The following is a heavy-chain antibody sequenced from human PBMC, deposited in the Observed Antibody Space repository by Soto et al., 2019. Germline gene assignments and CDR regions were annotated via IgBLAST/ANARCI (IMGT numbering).Heavy chain of an antibody. J-gene: IGHJ2*01. Sequence: QVQLQESGPGLVKPSQTLSLTCTVSGGSISSGDYYWSWIRQPPGKGLEWIGYIYYSGSTYYNPSLSRLVTISVDTSKNQFSLKLSSVTAADTAVYYCARVRRGRNWYFDLWGRGTLVTVSS. CDR1: GGSISSGDYY. CDR2: IYYSGST. V-gene: IGHV4-30-4*01. CDR3: ARVRRGRNWYFDL.